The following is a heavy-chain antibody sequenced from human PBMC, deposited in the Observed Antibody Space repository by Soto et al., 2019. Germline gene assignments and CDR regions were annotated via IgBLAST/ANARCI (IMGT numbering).Heavy chain of an antibody. Sequence: SETLSLTCTVSGGSISSYYWSWIRQPPGKGLEWIGYIYYSGSTNYNPSLKSRVTISVDTSKNQFSLKLSSVTAADTAVYYCARDRITMVRGVRQKNYYYGMDVWGQGTTVTVSS. CDR3: ARDRITMVRGVRQKNYYYGMDV. J-gene: IGHJ6*02. D-gene: IGHD3-10*01. CDR2: IYYSGST. V-gene: IGHV4-59*01. CDR1: GGSISSYY.